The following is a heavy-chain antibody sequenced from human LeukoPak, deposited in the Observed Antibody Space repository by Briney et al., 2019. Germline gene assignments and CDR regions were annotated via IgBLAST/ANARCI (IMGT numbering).Heavy chain of an antibody. Sequence: SQTLSLTCSVSGVSINSGDYYWSWFRQPPGRGLEWIGYIYYSGTTSYNPSLKSRVDISVDKSENHISLQLTAVTAADTAVYYCAREGGPYRPLDYSGQGILVTVSS. CDR2: IYYSGTT. CDR3: AREGGPYRPLDY. D-gene: IGHD3-16*02. J-gene: IGHJ4*02. CDR1: GVSINSGDYY. V-gene: IGHV4-30-4*01.